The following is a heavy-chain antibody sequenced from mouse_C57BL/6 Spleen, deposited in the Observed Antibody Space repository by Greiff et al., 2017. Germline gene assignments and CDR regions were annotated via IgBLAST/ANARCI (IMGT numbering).Heavy chain of an antibody. CDR3: EVTTVVDLFDD. Sequence: QVQLQQPGAELVKPGASVKLSCKASGYTFTSYWMHWVKQRPGQGLEWIGMIHPNSGSTNYNEKFKSKATLTVDKSSSTAYMQLSSLTSEDSAVYYCEVTTVVDLFDDWGQGTTLTVSS. CDR2: IHPNSGST. CDR1: GYTFTSYW. V-gene: IGHV1-64*01. J-gene: IGHJ2*01. D-gene: IGHD1-1*01.